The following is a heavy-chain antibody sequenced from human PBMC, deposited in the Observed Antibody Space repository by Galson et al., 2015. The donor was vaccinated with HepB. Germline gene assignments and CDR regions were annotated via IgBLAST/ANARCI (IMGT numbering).Heavy chain of an antibody. CDR1: GFTFTSYS. J-gene: IGHJ4*02. CDR2: ISAYNGHT. V-gene: IGHV1-18*04. CDR3: RRGGYGDYAIDY. D-gene: IGHD5-12*01. Sequence: SVRVPCKASGFTFTSYSISWVRQAPGQGPEWMAWISAYNGHTNYAHKFQGRVTVTTDTSTSTVYMELRSLRTDDTAVYYCRRGGYGDYAIDYWGQGALVTVSS.